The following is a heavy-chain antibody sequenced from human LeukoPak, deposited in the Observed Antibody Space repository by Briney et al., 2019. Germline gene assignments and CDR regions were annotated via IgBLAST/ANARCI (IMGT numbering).Heavy chain of an antibody. CDR3: ASDRWELTTLDY. CDR1: GFTFSSYA. D-gene: IGHD1-26*01. CDR2: ISYDGSNK. V-gene: IGHV3-30*01. Sequence: GGSLRLSCAASGFTFSSYAMHWVRQAPGKGLEWVAVISYDGSNKYYADSVKGRFTISRDNSKNTLYLQMNSLRAEDTAVYYCASDRWELTTLDYWGQGTLVTVSS. J-gene: IGHJ4*02.